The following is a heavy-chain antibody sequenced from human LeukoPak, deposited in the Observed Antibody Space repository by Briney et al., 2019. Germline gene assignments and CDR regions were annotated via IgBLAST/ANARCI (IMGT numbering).Heavy chain of an antibody. CDR3: ARGNDDILTGFYSDY. V-gene: IGHV1-2*02. CDR1: GYTFTGYY. CDR2: INPNSGGT. D-gene: IGHD3-9*01. J-gene: IGHJ4*02. Sequence: ASVKVSCKASGYTFTGYYMHWVRQAPGQGLEWMGWINPNSGGTNYAQKFQGGVTITRDTSISTAYMELSRLRSDDTAVYYCARGNDDILTGFYSDYWGQGTLVTVSS.